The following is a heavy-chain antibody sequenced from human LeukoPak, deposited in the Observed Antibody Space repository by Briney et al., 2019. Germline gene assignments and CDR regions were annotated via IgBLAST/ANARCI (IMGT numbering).Heavy chain of an antibody. CDR1: GGSFSGYY. D-gene: IGHD6-19*01. J-gene: IGHJ5*02. Sequence: PSETLSLTCAVYGGSFSGYYWSWIRQPPGKGLEWIGEINHSGTTNYNPSLKSRVTMSVDTSNNQFSLKLSSVTAADTAVFYCATSAWVAGPWLDPWGQGTLVTVSS. V-gene: IGHV4-34*01. CDR3: ATSAWVAGPWLDP. CDR2: INHSGTT.